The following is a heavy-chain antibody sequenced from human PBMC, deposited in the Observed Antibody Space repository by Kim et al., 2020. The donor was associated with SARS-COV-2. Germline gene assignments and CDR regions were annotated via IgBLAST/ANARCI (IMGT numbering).Heavy chain of an antibody. CDR3: AKGHWDYVFWSGSPMHSYYYGMDV. J-gene: IGHJ6*02. V-gene: IGHV3-23*01. CDR2: ISGSGGST. Sequence: GGSLRLSCAASGFTFSSYAMSWVRQAPGKGLEWVSAISGSGGSTYYADSVKGRFTISRDNSKNTLWLQMNSLRAEDTAVYYCAKGHWDYVFWSGSPMHSYYYGMDVGGQETRV. D-gene: IGHD3-3*01. CDR1: GFTFSSYA.